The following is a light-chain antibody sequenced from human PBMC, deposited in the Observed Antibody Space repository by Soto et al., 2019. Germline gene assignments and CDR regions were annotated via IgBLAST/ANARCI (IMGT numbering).Light chain of an antibody. Sequence: QSVLTQPPSASGSPGQSVTISCTGTSSDVSGNAYVSWFQHHPGRAPKLMIYGVTRRPPGVPDRFSGSKSGNTAFLTVSGLQAADEADYYCSSYAGSNFVFGTGTKLTVL. V-gene: IGLV2-8*01. CDR2: GVT. J-gene: IGLJ1*01. CDR3: SSYAGSNFV. CDR1: SSDVSGNAY.